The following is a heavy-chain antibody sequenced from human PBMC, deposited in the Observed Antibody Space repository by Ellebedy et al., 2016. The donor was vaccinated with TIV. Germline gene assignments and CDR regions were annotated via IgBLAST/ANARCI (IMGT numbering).Heavy chain of an antibody. J-gene: IGHJ5*02. CDR2: INPNSGGT. D-gene: IGHD2-15*01. CDR3: ARVGVPYALVVVAATEGNWFDP. V-gene: IGHV1-2*02. Sequence: ASVKVSXXASGYTFTGYYLHWVRQAPGQGLEWMGWINPNSGGTNYAQKFQGRVTMTRDTSISTAYMELSRLRSDDTAVYYCARVGVPYALVVVAATEGNWFDPWGQGTLVTVSS. CDR1: GYTFTGYY.